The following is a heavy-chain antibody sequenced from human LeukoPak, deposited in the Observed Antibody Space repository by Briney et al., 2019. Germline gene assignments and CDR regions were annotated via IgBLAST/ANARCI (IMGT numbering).Heavy chain of an antibody. CDR1: GFTFSSYG. V-gene: IGHV3-30*18. CDR2: ISYDGSNK. J-gene: IGHJ4*02. Sequence: GGSLRLSCAASGFTFSSYGMHWVRQAPGKGLEWVAVISYDGSNKYYADSVKGRFTISRDNAKNSLYLQMNSLRAEDTAVYYCAKDKRLFDFWSGYPPYYFDYWGQGTLVTVSS. D-gene: IGHD3-3*01. CDR3: AKDKRLFDFWSGYPPYYFDY.